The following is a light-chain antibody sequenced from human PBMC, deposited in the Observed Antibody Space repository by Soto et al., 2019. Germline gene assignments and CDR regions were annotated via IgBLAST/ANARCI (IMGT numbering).Light chain of an antibody. CDR1: QSVSSN. V-gene: IGKV3-15*01. J-gene: IGKJ1*01. CDR3: QQYDNWPWT. CDR2: GAF. Sequence: EIVMTKSTATVSVSPGERATLSCRASQSVSSNLAWYQQKPGQATSLLIYGAFTRATGIPARFSGTGSGTEFTLTISSLQSEDFAVYYCQQYDNWPWTCGQGTKLDIK.